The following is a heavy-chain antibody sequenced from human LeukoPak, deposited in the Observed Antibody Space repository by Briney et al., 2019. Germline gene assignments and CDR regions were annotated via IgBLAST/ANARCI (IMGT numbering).Heavy chain of an antibody. CDR2: IDSGGGGTT. V-gene: IGHV3-23*01. CDR1: GFTFSSYA. D-gene: IGHD3-16*01. CDR3: ARTGLGQEVEFYFRYYYMDV. J-gene: IGHJ6*03. Sequence: GGSLRLSCTASGFTFSSYAMTWVRQAPGKGLEWVSGIDSGGGGTTYYADSVKGRFTISRDNSKNTVYLQMNSLRAEDTAIYFCARTGLGQEVEFYFRYYYMDVWGKGTTVTVSS.